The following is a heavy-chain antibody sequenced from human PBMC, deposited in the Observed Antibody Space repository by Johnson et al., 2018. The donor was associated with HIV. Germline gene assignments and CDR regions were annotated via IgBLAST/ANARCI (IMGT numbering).Heavy chain of an antibody. D-gene: IGHD2-15*01. V-gene: IGHV3-48*03. CDR2: ISSSGTIV. J-gene: IGHJ3*02. CDR1: GFTFSSYW. CDR3: ARVGSDAFDI. Sequence: VQLVESGGGLVQPGGSLRLSCAASGFTFSSYWMTWIRQAPGKGLEWVSYISSSGTIVYYADSVKGRFTISRDNAKNSLSLQINSLRADDTAVYYCARVGSDAFDIWGQGTMVTVSS.